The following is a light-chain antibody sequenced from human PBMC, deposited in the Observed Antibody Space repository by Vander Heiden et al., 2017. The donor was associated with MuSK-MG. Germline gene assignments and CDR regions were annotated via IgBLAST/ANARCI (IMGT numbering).Light chain of an antibody. CDR2: GNS. J-gene: IGLJ3*02. V-gene: IGLV1-40*01. CDR1: SSNIGAGYD. Sequence: QSVLTQPPSVSGAPGQRVTLPCTGSSSNIGAGYDVHWYQQLPGTAPKLLIYGNSNRPSGVPDRFSGSKSGTSASLAITGLQAEDEADYYCHSYDSSLSGWVFGGGTKLTVL. CDR3: HSYDSSLSGWV.